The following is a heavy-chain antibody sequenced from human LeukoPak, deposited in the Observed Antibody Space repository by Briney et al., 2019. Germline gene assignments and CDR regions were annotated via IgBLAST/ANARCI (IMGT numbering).Heavy chain of an antibody. CDR3: AKLVDYAYFDY. CDR2: IYYSGST. J-gene: IGHJ4*02. Sequence: PSETLSLTCTVSGGSISSSSYYWGWIRQPPGKGLEWIGSIYYSGSTYYNPSLKSRVTISVDTSKNQFSLKLSSVIAADTAVYYCAKLVDYAYFDYWGQGTLVTVSS. V-gene: IGHV4-39*01. CDR1: GGSISSSSYY. D-gene: IGHD4-17*01.